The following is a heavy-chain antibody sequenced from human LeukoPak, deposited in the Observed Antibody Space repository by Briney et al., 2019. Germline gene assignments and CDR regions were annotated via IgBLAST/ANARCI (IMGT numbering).Heavy chain of an antibody. CDR3: ARHKFGSTSNWFDP. D-gene: IGHD2-2*01. CDR2: IYYSGST. V-gene: IGHV4-39*01. CDR1: GGSISSSSYY. Sequence: SETLSLTCTVSGGSISSSSYYWGWIRQPPGKGLEWIGGIYYSGSTYYNPSLKSRVTISVDTSKNQFSLKLSSVTAADTAVYYCARHKFGSTSNWFDPWGQGTLVTVSS. J-gene: IGHJ5*02.